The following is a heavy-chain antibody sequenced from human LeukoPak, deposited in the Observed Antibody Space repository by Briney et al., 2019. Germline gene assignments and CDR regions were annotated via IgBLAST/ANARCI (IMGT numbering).Heavy chain of an antibody. J-gene: IGHJ4*02. CDR1: GFTFSSYG. Sequence: GGSLRLSCAASGFTFSSYGMHWVRQAPGKGLEWVGFIRYDGSNKYYADSVKGRFTISRDNSKNTLYLQMNSLRAEDTAVYYCAKDRDGSGSLFDYWGQGTLVTVSS. V-gene: IGHV3-30*02. D-gene: IGHD3-10*01. CDR2: IRYDGSNK. CDR3: AKDRDGSGSLFDY.